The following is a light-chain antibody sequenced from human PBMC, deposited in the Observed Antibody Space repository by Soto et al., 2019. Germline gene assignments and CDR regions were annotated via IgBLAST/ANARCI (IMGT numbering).Light chain of an antibody. CDR1: QSVSSK. Sequence: EIVMTQSPATLSVSPGERATLSCRASQSVSSKLAWYQQKPGQAPRLLIYGASTRATGIPARFSGSGSGTEFTLTISSLRSEDFAVYYCQQYNNWPPVFGPGTKVDIK. V-gene: IGKV3-15*01. CDR3: QQYNNWPPV. CDR2: GAS. J-gene: IGKJ3*01.